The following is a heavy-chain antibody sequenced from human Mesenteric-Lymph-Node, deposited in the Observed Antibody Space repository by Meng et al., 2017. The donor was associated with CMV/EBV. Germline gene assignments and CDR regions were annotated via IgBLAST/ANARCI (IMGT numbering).Heavy chain of an antibody. V-gene: IGHV3-53*01. Sequence: GGSLRLSCAASGFTVSSSYLSWVRQAPGKGLEWVSVIYRGGGTFYADSVKGRFTISRNNSKNTLYLQMNSLRAEDTAVYYCARFPNGLDYWGQGVLVTVSS. CDR3: ARFPNGLDY. J-gene: IGHJ4*02. CDR1: GFTVSSSY. CDR2: IYRGGGT.